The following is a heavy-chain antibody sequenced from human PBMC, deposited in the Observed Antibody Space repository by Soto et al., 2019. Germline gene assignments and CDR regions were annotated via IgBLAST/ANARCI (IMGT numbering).Heavy chain of an antibody. CDR1: GYTFTSYD. V-gene: IGHV1-8*01. J-gene: IGHJ6*02. D-gene: IGHD3-3*01. CDR3: ARPGLRFLDLLRSHYYYYGMDV. Sequence: ASVKVSCKASGYTFTSYDINWVRQATGQGLEWMGWMNPNSGNTGYAQKFQGRVTMTRNTSISTAYMELSSLRSEDTAVYYCARPGLRFLDLLRSHYYYYGMDVWGQGSTVTVSS. CDR2: MNPNSGNT.